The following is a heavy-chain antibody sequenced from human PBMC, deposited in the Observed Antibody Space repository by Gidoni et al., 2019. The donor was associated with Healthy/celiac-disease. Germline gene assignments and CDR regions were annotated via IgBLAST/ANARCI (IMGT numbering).Heavy chain of an antibody. V-gene: IGHV3-23*01. J-gene: IGHJ6*02. CDR2: ISGSGGST. Sequence: EVQLLESGGGLVQPGGSLRLYCAATGFAVSSHAVIWVRQAPGKGLEWVSAISGSGGSTYYADAVKGRFTTSRDNSKNTLYLQMNSLRAEDTAVYYCAKDLDDSSGYYYYGMDVWGQGTTVTVSS. CDR1: GFAVSSHA. D-gene: IGHD3-22*01. CDR3: AKDLDDSSGYYYYGMDV.